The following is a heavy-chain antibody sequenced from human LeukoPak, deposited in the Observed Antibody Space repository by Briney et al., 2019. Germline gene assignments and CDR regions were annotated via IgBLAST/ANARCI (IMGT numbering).Heavy chain of an antibody. D-gene: IGHD5-24*01. V-gene: IGHV1-69*05. CDR1: GGTFSSYA. J-gene: IGHJ4*02. CDR3: ARGGWLQAPFDY. Sequence: SVKVSCKASGGTFSSYAISWLRQAPGQGLEWMGGIIPIFGTANYAQRFQGRVTITTDESTSTAYMELSSLRSEDTAVYYCARGGWLQAPFDYWGQGTLVTVSS. CDR2: IIPIFGTA.